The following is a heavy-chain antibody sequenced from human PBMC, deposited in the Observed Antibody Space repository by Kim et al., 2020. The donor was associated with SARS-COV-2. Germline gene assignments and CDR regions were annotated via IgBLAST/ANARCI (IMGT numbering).Heavy chain of an antibody. D-gene: IGHD5-12*01. CDR2: ST. J-gene: IGHJ4*02. V-gene: IGHV3-23*01. CDR3: AKDIVATPVDY. Sequence: STYDADSVKGRFTISRDNSKNTLYLQMNSLRAEDTAVYYCAKDIVATPVDYWGQGTLVTVSS.